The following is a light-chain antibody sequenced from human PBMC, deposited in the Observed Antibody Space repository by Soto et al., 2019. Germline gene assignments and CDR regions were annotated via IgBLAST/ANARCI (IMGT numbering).Light chain of an antibody. V-gene: IGLV2-11*01. J-gene: IGLJ2*01. CDR1: SSDVGGYDY. CDR2: EVI. Sequence: QSAPTQPRSVSGSPGQSVTISCTGTSSDVGGYDYVSWYQQSPGKAPKLIIYEVIERPSGVPDRFSGSKSGNTASLTISGLEGEDEGDYFCCSYAGTYTPVVFGGGTQLTVL. CDR3: CSYAGTYTPVV.